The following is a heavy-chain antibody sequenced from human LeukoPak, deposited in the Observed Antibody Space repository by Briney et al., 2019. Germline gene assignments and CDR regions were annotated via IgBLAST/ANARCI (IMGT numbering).Heavy chain of an antibody. CDR2: IYTSGST. Sequence: SQTLSLTCTVSGGSISSGSYYWRWIRQPAGKGLEWIGRIYTSGSTNYNPSLKSRVTVSVDTSKNQFSLKLSSVTAADTAVYYCAREVTFNYYYYGMDVWGQGTTVTVSS. CDR1: GGSISSGSYY. CDR3: AREVTFNYYYYGMDV. J-gene: IGHJ6*02. V-gene: IGHV4-61*02.